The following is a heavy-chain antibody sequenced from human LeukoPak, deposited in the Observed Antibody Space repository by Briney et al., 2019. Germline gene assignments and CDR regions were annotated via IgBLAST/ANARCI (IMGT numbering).Heavy chain of an antibody. CDR1: GGSLSSHY. J-gene: IGHJ6*03. Sequence: SETLSLTCTVSGGSLSSHYWSWLRQPPGKGLEWIGYIYYSGSTNYNPSLKSRVTISVDTSKNQFSLKLSSVTAADTAVYYCARDSSSWYGYYYYYMDVWGKGTTVTVSS. CDR3: ARDSSSWYGYYYYYMDV. V-gene: IGHV4-59*11. D-gene: IGHD6-13*01. CDR2: IYYSGST.